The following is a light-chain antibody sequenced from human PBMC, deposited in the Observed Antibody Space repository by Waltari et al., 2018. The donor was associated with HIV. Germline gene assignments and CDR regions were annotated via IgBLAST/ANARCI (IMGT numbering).Light chain of an antibody. CDR2: LND. CDR3: SVWDDSLAGWM. Sequence: QSVLTQPPSASGTPGQRVTISCSGSHPNIGCNNVHWYQQPPGAAPKLLISLNDQRPSGVPDRFSGSKSGTSASLVISGLRSEDEADYFCSVWDDSLAGWMFGGGTRLTVL. CDR1: HPNIGCNN. J-gene: IGLJ3*02. V-gene: IGLV1-47*01.